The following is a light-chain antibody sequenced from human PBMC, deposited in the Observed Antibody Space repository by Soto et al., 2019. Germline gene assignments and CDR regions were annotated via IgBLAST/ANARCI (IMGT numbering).Light chain of an antibody. CDR3: GSWDSSLSAYV. Sequence: QSFLTQPPSVSAAPGQKVTISCSGRSSNIGANSVSWYQQLPGTAPKLLIYDDNKRPSGIPDRFSGSKSATSATLGITGFQTGDEADYYCGSWDSSLSAYVFGTGTKVTVL. CDR1: SSNIGANS. V-gene: IGLV1-51*01. J-gene: IGLJ1*01. CDR2: DDN.